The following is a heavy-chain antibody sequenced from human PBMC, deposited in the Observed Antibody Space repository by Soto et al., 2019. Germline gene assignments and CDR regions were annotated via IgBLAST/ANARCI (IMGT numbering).Heavy chain of an antibody. CDR3: ALCLKFCSGYSRTGYYGYYFDY. CDR2: IIPIFGTA. J-gene: IGHJ4*02. D-gene: IGHD3-3*01. CDR1: GGTFSSYA. V-gene: IGHV1-69*01. Sequence: QVQLVQSGAEVKKPGSSVKVSCKASGGTFSSYAISWVRQAPGQGLEWMGGIIPIFGTANYAQKFQGRVTITADESTSTAYRVLSSRRSEDTAVDYCALCLKFCSGYSRTGYYGYYFDYWGQGTLVTVSS.